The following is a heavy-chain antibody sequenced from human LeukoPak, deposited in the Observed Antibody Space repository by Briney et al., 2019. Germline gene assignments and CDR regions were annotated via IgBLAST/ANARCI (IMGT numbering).Heavy chain of an antibody. D-gene: IGHD3-22*01. CDR3: ARDTPYDSSGYYPEGNYYYYYYMDV. J-gene: IGHJ6*03. V-gene: IGHV3-30*01. CDR1: GFTFSSYA. Sequence: GRSLRLSCAASGFTFSSYAMHWVRQAPGKGLEWVAVISYDGSNKYYADSVKGRFTISRDNSKNTLYLQMNSLRAEDTAVYYCARDTPYDSSGYYPEGNYYYYYYMDVWGKGTTVTVSS. CDR2: ISYDGSNK.